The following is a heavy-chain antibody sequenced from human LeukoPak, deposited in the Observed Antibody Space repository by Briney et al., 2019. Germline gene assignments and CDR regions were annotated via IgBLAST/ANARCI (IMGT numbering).Heavy chain of an antibody. CDR3: ARGQFQRDY. J-gene: IGHJ4*02. CDR2: INHSGRT. Sequence: SETLSLTCTVSGGSVSSGTYYWSWIRQPPGKGLEWIGEINHSGRTNYNPSLKSRVTISVDTSKNQFSLKVSSVTAADTAVYYCARGQFQRDYWGQGTLVTVSS. CDR1: GGSVSSGTYY. V-gene: IGHV4-61*01.